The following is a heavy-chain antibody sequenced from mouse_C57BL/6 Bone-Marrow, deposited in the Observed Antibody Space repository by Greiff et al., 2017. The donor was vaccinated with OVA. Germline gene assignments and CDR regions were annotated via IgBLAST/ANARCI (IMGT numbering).Heavy chain of an antibody. CDR2: INPNNGGT. Sequence: VQLQQSGPELVKPGASVKISCKASGYTFTDYYMNWVKQSHGKSLEWIGDINPNNGGTSYNQKFKGKATLTVDKSSSTAYMELRSLTSEDSAVYYCARLVLRWTYWGQGTLVTVSA. D-gene: IGHD1-1*01. V-gene: IGHV1-26*01. CDR1: GYTFTDYY. J-gene: IGHJ3*01. CDR3: ARLVLRWTY.